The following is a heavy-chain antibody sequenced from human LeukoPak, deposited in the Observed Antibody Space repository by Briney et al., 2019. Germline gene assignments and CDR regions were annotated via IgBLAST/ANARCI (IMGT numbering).Heavy chain of an antibody. CDR3: AGSGYYYRFDY. V-gene: IGHV3-23*01. Sequence: GGSLRLSCAASGFTFSSYAMSWVRQAPGKGLEWVSTISGNGTTTYYADSVKGRFTISRDKSKNTFFLQMKTLRAEDTAIYYCAGSGYYYRFDYWGQGTLVTVSS. D-gene: IGHD3-10*01. J-gene: IGHJ4*02. CDR2: ISGNGTTT. CDR1: GFTFSSYA.